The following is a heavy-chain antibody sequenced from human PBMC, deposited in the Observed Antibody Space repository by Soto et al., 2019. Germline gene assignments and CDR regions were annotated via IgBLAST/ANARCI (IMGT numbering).Heavy chain of an antibody. CDR2: INHSGST. D-gene: IGHD6-19*01. CDR3: ARTSSGWYYFRWFDP. V-gene: IGHV4-34*01. Sequence: SETLSLTCAVYGGSFSGYYWSWIRQPPGKGLEWIGEINHSGSTNYNPSLKSRVTISVDTSKNQFSLKLSSVTAADTAVYYCARTSSGWYYFRWFDPWGQGTLVTVSS. J-gene: IGHJ5*02. CDR1: GGSFSGYY.